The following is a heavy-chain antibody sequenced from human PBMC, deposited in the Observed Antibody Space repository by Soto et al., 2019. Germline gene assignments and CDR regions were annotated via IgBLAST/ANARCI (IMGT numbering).Heavy chain of an antibody. D-gene: IGHD2-2*02. J-gene: IGHJ3*02. CDR1: GFTFSSYA. CDR3: APHTYCSSTSCYTHDAFDI. V-gene: IGHV3-23*01. CDR2: ISGSGGST. Sequence: QSGGSLRLSCAASGFTFSSYAMSWVRQAPGKGLEWVSAISGSGGSTYYADSVKGRFTIPRDTSKNTLYLQMNSLRAEDTAVYYCAPHTYCSSTSCYTHDAFDIWGQGTMVTVSS.